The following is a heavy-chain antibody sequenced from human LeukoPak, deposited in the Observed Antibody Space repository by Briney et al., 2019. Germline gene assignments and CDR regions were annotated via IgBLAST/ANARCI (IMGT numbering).Heavy chain of an antibody. CDR2: IYTSGST. V-gene: IGHV4-61*02. J-gene: IGHJ4*02. Sequence: SETLSLTCTVSGGSISSGSYYWSWIRQPAGKGLEWIGRIYTSGSTNYNPSLKSRVTISVDTSQNQFSLKLSSVTAADTAVYYCARDGDFWSGYIDYWGQGTLVTVSS. CDR1: GGSISSGSYY. D-gene: IGHD3-3*01. CDR3: ARDGDFWSGYIDY.